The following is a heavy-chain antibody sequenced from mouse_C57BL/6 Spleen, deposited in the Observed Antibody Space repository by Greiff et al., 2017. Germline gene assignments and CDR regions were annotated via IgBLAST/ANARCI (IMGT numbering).Heavy chain of an antibody. V-gene: IGHV1-61*01. CDR2: IYPSDSET. D-gene: IGHD1-1*01. J-gene: IGHJ3*01. CDR3: AREGSYYGSSWFAY. CDR1: GYTFPSYW. Sequence: QVQLQQPGAELVRPGSSVKLSCKASGYTFPSYWMDWVKQRPGQGLEWIGNIYPSDSETHYNQKFKDKATLTVDKSSSTAYMQLSSLTSEDSAVYYCAREGSYYGSSWFAYWGQGTLVTVSA.